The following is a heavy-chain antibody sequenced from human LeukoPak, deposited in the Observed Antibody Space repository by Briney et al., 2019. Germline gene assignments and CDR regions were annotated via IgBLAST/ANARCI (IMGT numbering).Heavy chain of an antibody. D-gene: IGHD3-22*01. CDR1: GYTFTSYY. J-gene: IGHJ5*02. CDR3: ARDGYYYDSSGYWDLPNYNWFDP. V-gene: IGHV1-46*01. CDR2: INPSGGST. Sequence: ASAKVSCKASGYTFTSYYMHWVRQAPGQGLEWMGIINPSGGSTSYAQKFQGRVTMTRDTSTSTVYMELSSLRSEDTAVYYCARDGYYYDSSGYWDLPNYNWFDPWGQGTLVTVSS.